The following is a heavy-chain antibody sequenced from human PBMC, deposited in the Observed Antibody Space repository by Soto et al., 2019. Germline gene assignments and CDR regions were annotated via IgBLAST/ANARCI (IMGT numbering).Heavy chain of an antibody. J-gene: IGHJ4*02. Sequence: QVQLQESGPGLVKPSQTLSLTCTVSGGSISSGGYYWSWIRQHPGKGLEWIGYIYYSGGSYYYNPSLKSRLNISGDTSKHQFSLKLSSVTAADTAVYYCARGGVGATTRGDFDFWGQGTLVTVSS. V-gene: IGHV4-31*03. D-gene: IGHD1-26*01. CDR1: GGSISSGGYY. CDR2: IYYSGGSY. CDR3: ARGGVGATTRGDFDF.